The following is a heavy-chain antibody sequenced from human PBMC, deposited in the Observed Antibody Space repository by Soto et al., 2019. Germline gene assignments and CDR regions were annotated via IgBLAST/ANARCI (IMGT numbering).Heavy chain of an antibody. Sequence: QVQLVQSGAEVKKPGASVKISCKASGDTFTSYYMHWVRKAPGQGLEWMGIINTSGDASYAQKFQGRVTMTRDTSTGTVYRELSSLRSEDTAVYYCARVYCSGGRCYGIDYWGQGTLVTVSS. CDR2: INTSGDA. V-gene: IGHV1-46*01. CDR1: GDTFTSYY. J-gene: IGHJ4*02. D-gene: IGHD2-15*01. CDR3: ARVYCSGGRCYGIDY.